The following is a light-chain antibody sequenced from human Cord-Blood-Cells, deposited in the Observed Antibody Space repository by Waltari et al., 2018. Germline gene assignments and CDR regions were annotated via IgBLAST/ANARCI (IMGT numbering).Light chain of an antibody. J-gene: IGLJ1*01. CDR3: SSYTSSSTL. CDR2: DVS. Sequence: QSVLTQPASVSGSPGQSITTSCTGTSSDVGGYNSVSLYQQHPGKAPKLMIYDVSKRPSGVSNRVSGSKSGNTASLTISGLQAEDEADYYCSSYTSSSTLFGTGTKVTVL. CDR1: SSDVGGYNS. V-gene: IGLV2-14*01.